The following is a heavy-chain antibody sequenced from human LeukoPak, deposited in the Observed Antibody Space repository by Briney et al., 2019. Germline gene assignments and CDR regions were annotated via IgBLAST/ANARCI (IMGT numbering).Heavy chain of an antibody. CDR3: ARGPKWELELYAFDI. Sequence: ASVQVSCKASGYTFTRYDINWVRQATGQGLEWMGWMNPKSGNTGYAEKFEGGVTITRNTSISTAYMELSSLRSEDTAVYYCARGPKWELELYAFDIWGQGTMVTVSS. CDR2: MNPKSGNT. V-gene: IGHV1-8*03. D-gene: IGHD1-26*01. CDR1: GYTFTRYD. J-gene: IGHJ3*02.